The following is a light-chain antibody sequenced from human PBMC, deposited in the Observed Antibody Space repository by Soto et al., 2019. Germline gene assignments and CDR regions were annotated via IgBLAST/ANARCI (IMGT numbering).Light chain of an antibody. V-gene: IGLV3-21*02. CDR2: DDS. J-gene: IGLJ2*01. CDR1: NIVSKS. Sequence: SYELTHPPSVSVAPGQTARITRGGNNIVSKSVHWYQQKPGQAPVMVVYDDSDRPSGMPERFSGSNSGSTAPLTISRVEAGDEADYYCKVGEGTVVFGGGTKLTVL. CDR3: KVGEGTVV.